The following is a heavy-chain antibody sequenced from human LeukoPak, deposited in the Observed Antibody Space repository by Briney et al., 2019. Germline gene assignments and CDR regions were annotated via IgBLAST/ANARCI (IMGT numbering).Heavy chain of an antibody. CDR3: AGGAGY. J-gene: IGHJ4*02. V-gene: IGHV3-7*01. CDR1: GFTFSSDW. Sequence: GGSLRLSCAASGFTFSSDWMSWVRQAPGKGLEWVANINQDGSDKSYVDSVRGRFTISRDNARNTLYLQMNSLRAEDTAMYYCAGGAGYWGQGTLVTVSS. CDR2: INQDGSDK.